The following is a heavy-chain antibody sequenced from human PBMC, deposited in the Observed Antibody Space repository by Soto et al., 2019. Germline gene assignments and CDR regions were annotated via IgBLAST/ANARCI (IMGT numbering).Heavy chain of an antibody. Sequence: GGSLRLSCAASRFTFSSYAMSWVRQAPGKGLEWVSAISGSGGSTYYADSVKGRFTISRDNSKNTLYLQMNSLRAEDTAVYYCAKVERAARPYWYFDLWGRGTLVTVSS. J-gene: IGHJ2*01. CDR3: AKVERAARPYWYFDL. CDR1: RFTFSSYA. CDR2: ISGSGGST. D-gene: IGHD6-6*01. V-gene: IGHV3-23*01.